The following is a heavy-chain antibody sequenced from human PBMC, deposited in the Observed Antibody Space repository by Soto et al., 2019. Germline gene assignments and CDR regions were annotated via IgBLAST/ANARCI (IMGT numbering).Heavy chain of an antibody. Sequence: QVQLVQSGAEVKKPGASVKVSCKASGYTFTSYGISWVRQAPGQGLEWMGWISAYNGNTNDAQKLQGRVTMTTHTSTTTAYMELKSLRSDDTAVYYRARVRLAARPSYSDWFDPWGQGTLVTVSS. CDR3: ARVRLAARPSYSDWFDP. V-gene: IGHV1-18*01. CDR2: ISAYNGNT. CDR1: GYTFTSYG. D-gene: IGHD6-6*01. J-gene: IGHJ5*02.